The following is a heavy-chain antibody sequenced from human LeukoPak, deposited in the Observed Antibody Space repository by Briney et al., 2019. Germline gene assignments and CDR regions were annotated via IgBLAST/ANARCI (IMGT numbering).Heavy chain of an antibody. CDR2: ISAYDGNT. CDR1: GYTFDNYG. Sequence: ASVKVSCKASGYTFDNYGISWVRQAPGQGLEWMGWISAYDGNTNYANKLQGRVTMTTDASTSTAFMELRSLTSDDTAVYFCARGFGMFTISHGDAFAIWGQGTVVTVSS. V-gene: IGHV1-18*01. CDR3: ARGFGMFTISHGDAFAI. J-gene: IGHJ3*02. D-gene: IGHD5-24*01.